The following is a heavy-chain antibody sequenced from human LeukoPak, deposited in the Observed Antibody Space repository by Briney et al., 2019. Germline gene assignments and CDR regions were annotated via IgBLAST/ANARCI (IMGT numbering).Heavy chain of an antibody. CDR2: ISYDASNK. CDR1: GFTFTSYA. D-gene: IGHD3-3*01. CDR3: AKGSTIFGVVQAV. V-gene: IGHV3-30*04. J-gene: IGHJ6*04. Sequence: GGSLRLSCTASGFTFTSYAMHWVRQAPGKGLEWVAVISYDASNKYYADSVKGRFTISRDNSKNTLYLQMNSLRAEDTAVYYCAKGSTIFGVVQAVWGKGTTVTVSS.